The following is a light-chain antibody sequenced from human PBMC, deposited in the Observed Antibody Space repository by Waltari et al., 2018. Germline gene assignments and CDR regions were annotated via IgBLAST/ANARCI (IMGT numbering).Light chain of an antibody. V-gene: IGLV2-14*01. CDR1: SSDVGDYNF. CDR3: SSYTSSDTVI. Sequence: QSALTQPASVSGSPGQSITISCTGTSSDVGDYNFVSWYQQHPGKAPKLMIYEVSNWPSGVSNRFSGTKSGNTASRTISGRQTEDAADYYCSSYTSSDTVIFGGGTKLAVL. CDR2: EVS. J-gene: IGLJ2*01.